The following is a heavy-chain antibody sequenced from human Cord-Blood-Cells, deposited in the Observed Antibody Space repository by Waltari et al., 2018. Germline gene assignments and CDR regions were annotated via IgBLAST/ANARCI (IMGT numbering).Heavy chain of an antibody. D-gene: IGHD1-26*01. CDR2: ISYDGSNK. CDR1: GFTFSSYA. J-gene: IGHJ4*02. Sequence: QVQLVESGGGVVQPGRSLRLSCAASGFTFSSYAMHWVRQAPGKGLEWVAVISYDGSNKYYADSVKGRFTIYRDNSKNTLYLQMNSLRAEDTAVYYCVREGATGGFDYWGQGTLVTVSS. CDR3: VREGATGGFDY. V-gene: IGHV3-30-3*01.